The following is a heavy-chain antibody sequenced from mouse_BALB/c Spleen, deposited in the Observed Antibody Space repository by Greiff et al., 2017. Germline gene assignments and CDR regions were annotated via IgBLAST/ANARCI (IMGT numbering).Heavy chain of an antibody. Sequence: QVQLKQSGAELVKPGASVKMSCKAFGYTFTTYPIEWMKQNHGKSLEWIGNFHPYNDDTKYNEKFKGKAKLTVEKSSSTVYLELSRLTSDDSAVYYCARGGYGSSYWYFDVWGAGTTVTVSS. V-gene: IGHV1-47*01. CDR1: GYTFTTYP. CDR2: FHPYNDDT. D-gene: IGHD1-1*01. CDR3: ARGGYGSSYWYFDV. J-gene: IGHJ1*01.